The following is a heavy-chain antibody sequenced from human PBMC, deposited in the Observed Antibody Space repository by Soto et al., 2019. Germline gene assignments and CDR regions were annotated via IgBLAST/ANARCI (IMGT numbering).Heavy chain of an antibody. Sequence: PSETLSLTCAVYGGSFSGYYWTWIRQTPGKGLEWIGELDHSGSPKYNPSLNSRVTMSIDTSKSQFSLRLNSVTAADTAVYFCARAYSSGWYWFDPWGQGTLVTVSS. D-gene: IGHD6-19*01. CDR2: LDHSGSP. J-gene: IGHJ5*02. CDR1: GGSFSGYY. V-gene: IGHV4-34*01. CDR3: ARAYSSGWYWFDP.